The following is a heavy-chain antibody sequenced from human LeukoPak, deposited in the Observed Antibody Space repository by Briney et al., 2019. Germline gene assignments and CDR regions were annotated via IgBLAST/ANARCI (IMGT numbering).Heavy chain of an antibody. J-gene: IGHJ4*02. D-gene: IGHD3-22*01. V-gene: IGHV3-21*01. CDR2: FGTRSTSV. CDR1: GFTFSGYS. CDR3: AREVSEGFDF. Sequence: GGSLRLSCTASGFTFSGYSMNWIRQAPGKGLEWVTSFGTRSTSVYHAGSVKGRFAISRDNAKNSLYLQMNSLRAEDTALYYCAREVSEGFDFWGQGTLVTVSS.